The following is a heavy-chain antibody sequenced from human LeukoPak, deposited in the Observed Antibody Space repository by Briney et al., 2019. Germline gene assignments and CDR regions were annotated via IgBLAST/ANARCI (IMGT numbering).Heavy chain of an antibody. CDR3: ARFPGSAEYRHYYYMDV. V-gene: IGHV4-34*01. CDR1: GGSFSGYY. D-gene: IGHD2-15*01. CDR2: INHSGST. Sequence: SETLSLTCAVYGGSFSGYYWSWIRQPPGKGLEWIGEINHSGSTNYNPSLKSRVTISVDTSKNQFSLKLSSVTAADMAVYYCARFPGSAEYRHYYYMDVWGKGTTVTVSS. J-gene: IGHJ6*03.